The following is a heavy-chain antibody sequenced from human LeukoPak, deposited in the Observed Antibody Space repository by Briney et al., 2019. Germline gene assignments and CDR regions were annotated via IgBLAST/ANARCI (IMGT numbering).Heavy chain of an antibody. CDR2: IKKDGSET. J-gene: IGHJ5*02. V-gene: IGHV3-7*01. CDR1: GLTFSNSW. Sequence: AGGSLRLSCVASGLTFSNSWMTWVRQAPGKGLEWVANIKKDGSETHYVDSVRGRFTVSRDNDKNSLYLEMNSLRDEDTAVYYCLQYNSENTWGQGTLVTVSS. D-gene: IGHD1-14*01. CDR3: LQYNSENT.